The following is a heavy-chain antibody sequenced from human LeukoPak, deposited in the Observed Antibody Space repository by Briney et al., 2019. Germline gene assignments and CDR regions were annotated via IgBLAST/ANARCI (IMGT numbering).Heavy chain of an antibody. D-gene: IGHD2-21*02. CDR2: IYSGGST. CDR1: GFTFSTYA. CDR3: ARDQRVVVTAPARHYYYYGMDV. Sequence: QPGGSLRLSCAASGFTFSTYAMNWVRQAPGKGLEWVSVIYSGGSTYYADSVKGRFTISRDNSKNTLYLQMNSLRAEDTAVYYCARDQRVVVTAPARHYYYYGMDVWGQGTTVTVSS. V-gene: IGHV3-66*01. J-gene: IGHJ6*02.